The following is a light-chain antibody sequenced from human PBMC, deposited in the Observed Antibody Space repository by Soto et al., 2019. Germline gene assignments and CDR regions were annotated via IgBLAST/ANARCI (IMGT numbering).Light chain of an antibody. V-gene: IGLV2-14*01. Sequence: QSVLTQPASVSGSPGQSITISCTGTSSDVGGYNYVSWYQQHPGKAPKLMIYDVSNRPSGVSNRFSSSKSGNTASLTISGLQAEDEADYYCSSYTSSSTLEVVFGGGTKLTVL. CDR2: DVS. CDR1: SSDVGGYNY. CDR3: SSYTSSSTLEVV. J-gene: IGLJ2*01.